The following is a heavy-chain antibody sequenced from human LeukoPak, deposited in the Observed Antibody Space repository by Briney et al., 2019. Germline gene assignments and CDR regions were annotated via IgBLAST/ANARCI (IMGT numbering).Heavy chain of an antibody. V-gene: IGHV4-34*01. CDR1: GGSFGGYY. Sequence: SETLSLTCAVYGGSFGGYYWSWIRQPPGKGLEWIGEINHSGSTNYNPSLKSRVTISVDTSKNQFSLKLSSVTAADTAVYYCARGLSGPYSSGWYRAGNYYYYGMDVWGQGTTVTVSS. CDR3: ARGLSGPYSSGWYRAGNYYYYGMDV. J-gene: IGHJ6*02. D-gene: IGHD6-19*01. CDR2: INHSGST.